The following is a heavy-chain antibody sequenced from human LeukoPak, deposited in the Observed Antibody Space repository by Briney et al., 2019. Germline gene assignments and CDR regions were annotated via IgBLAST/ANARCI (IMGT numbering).Heavy chain of an antibody. CDR1: GFTFSSYA. V-gene: IGHV3-23*01. CDR3: AKCVLRFLEWFPFDP. Sequence: GGSLRLSCAASGFTFSSYAMSWVRQAPGKGLEWVSAISGSGGSTYYADSVKGRFTISRDNSKNTLYLQMNSPRAEDTAVYYCAKCVLRFLEWFPFDPWGQGTLVTVSS. J-gene: IGHJ5*02. D-gene: IGHD3-3*01. CDR2: ISGSGGST.